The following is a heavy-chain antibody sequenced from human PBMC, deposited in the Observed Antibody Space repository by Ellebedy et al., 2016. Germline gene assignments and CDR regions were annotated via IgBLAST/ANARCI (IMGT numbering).Heavy chain of an antibody. Sequence: GESLKISCAASGFTFSSFWMHWVRQAPGKGLVWVSRINTDGTSTGYSDSVKGRFTISRDNAKNMLYLQMNRLRAEDTAVYYCSRFRDGYNFDYWGQGTLVTVSS. J-gene: IGHJ4*02. CDR3: SRFRDGYNFDY. D-gene: IGHD5-24*01. CDR1: GFTFSSFW. CDR2: INTDGTST. V-gene: IGHV3-74*01.